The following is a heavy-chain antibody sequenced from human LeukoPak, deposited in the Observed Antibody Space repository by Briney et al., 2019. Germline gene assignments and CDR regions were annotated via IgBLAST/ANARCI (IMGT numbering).Heavy chain of an antibody. CDR1: GCTFTNYY. V-gene: IGHV1-46*01. Sequence: ASVKVSCKASGCTFTNYYMHWVRQAPGQGLEWMGIINPSSGSTTYAQQFQGRVTMTRDTSTSTVVMELSSLRSEDTAVFFCARENSGGWYYFDYWGQGTLVTVSS. CDR3: ARENSGGWYYFDY. J-gene: IGHJ4*02. D-gene: IGHD2-15*01. CDR2: INPSSGST.